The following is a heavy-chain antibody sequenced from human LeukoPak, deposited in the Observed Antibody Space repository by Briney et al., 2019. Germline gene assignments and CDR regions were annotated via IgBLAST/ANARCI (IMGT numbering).Heavy chain of an antibody. D-gene: IGHD3-10*01. CDR1: GFTFSSYG. J-gene: IGHJ4*02. Sequence: GGSLRLSCAASGFTFSSYGMHWVRQAPGKGLEWVANIKKDGSEKYYVDSVKGRFTISRDNSKNSLYLQMNSLRTEDTALYYCAKDLYGSGSSPPDYWGQGTLVTVSS. CDR2: IKKDGSEK. V-gene: IGHV3-7*03. CDR3: AKDLYGSGSSPPDY.